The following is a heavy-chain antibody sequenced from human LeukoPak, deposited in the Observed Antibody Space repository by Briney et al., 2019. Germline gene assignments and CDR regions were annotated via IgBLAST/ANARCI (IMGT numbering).Heavy chain of an antibody. CDR2: ISTTGRTI. D-gene: IGHD2-21*01. V-gene: IGHV3-21*04. J-gene: IGHJ4*02. CDR3: AVDKCGAFCGGD. Sequence: GSLRLSCAASGFHVGSNNINWVRQAPGKGLEWVSSISTTGRTIYYADSVKGRFVISRDNAKNTLYLQMSSLRGEDTAVYYCAVDKCGAFCGGDWGQGTPVTASS. CDR1: GFHVGSNN.